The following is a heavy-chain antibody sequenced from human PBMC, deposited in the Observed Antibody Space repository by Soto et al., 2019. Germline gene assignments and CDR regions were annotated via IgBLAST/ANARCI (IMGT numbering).Heavy chain of an antibody. D-gene: IGHD5-12*01. CDR1: GFTFSSYA. V-gene: IGHV3-23*01. J-gene: IGHJ4*02. Sequence: EVQLLESGGGLVQPGGSLRLSCAASGFTFSSYAMSWVRQAPGQGLEWVSAIGGSGGSTYYADSVKGRFTISRDNSKNTLYLQMNSLRAEDTAAYHCARRGYQKESDSGYDLGGFDYWGQGTLVTVSS. CDR3: ARRGYQKESDSGYDLGGFDY. CDR2: IGGSGGST.